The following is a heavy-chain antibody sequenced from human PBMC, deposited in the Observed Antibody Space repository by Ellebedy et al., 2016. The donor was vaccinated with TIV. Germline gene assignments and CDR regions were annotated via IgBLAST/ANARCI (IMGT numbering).Heavy chain of an antibody. D-gene: IGHD6-19*01. CDR3: AVSAFDY. CDR1: GYSFISYS. J-gene: IGHJ4*02. V-gene: IGHV1-18*04. CDR2: ISPYNDNT. Sequence: ASVKVSXXASGYSFISYSINWVRQAPGQGLEWMGWISPYNDNTNFAQKFQGRVTMTRNTSINTAYMELSSLRSEDTAVYYCAVSAFDYWGQGTLVAVSS.